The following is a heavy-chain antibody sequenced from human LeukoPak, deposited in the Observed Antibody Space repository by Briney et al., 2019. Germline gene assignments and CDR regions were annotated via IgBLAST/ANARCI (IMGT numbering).Heavy chain of an antibody. CDR3: AKSHLPNAYSGAFYCDY. V-gene: IGHV3-30*02. J-gene: IGHJ4*02. Sequence: PGGSLRLSCAASGFTFSYYGMHWVRQAPGRGLEWVAFIWYDESKKFYGRSLQGRFIISRDNYKNTLYLQMNSMRTEDTAVYYCAKSHLPNAYSGAFYCDYWGQGTLVTVSS. CDR2: IWYDESKK. CDR1: GFTFSYYG. D-gene: IGHD1-26*01.